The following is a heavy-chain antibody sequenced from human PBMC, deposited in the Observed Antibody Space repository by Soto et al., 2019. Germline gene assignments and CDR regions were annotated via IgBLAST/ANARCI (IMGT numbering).Heavy chain of an antibody. J-gene: IGHJ4*02. V-gene: IGHV1-3*01. Sequence: ASVKVSCKASGYTFTSYAMHWVRRAPGQRLEWMGWINAGNGNTKYSQKFQGRVTITRDTSASTAYMELSSLRSEDTAVYYCARDGDSSGWTPDYWGQGTLVTVSS. CDR2: INAGNGNT. CDR3: ARDGDSSGWTPDY. D-gene: IGHD6-19*01. CDR1: GYTFTSYA.